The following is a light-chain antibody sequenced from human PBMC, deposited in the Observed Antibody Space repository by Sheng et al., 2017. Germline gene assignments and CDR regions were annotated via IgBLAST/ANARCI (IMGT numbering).Light chain of an antibody. J-gene: IGLJ1*01. V-gene: IGLV3-21*04. CDR1: DIVGKR. CDR2: YDS. Sequence: SYVLTQPPSVSVVTGTTARVACGGSDIVGKRVHWYQQKPGQAPLLVIYYDSDRPSGIPERFSGSTSGNTATLTISGVEAGDEADYYCQVWDNSKDHFVFGTGSKVTVL. CDR3: QVWDNSKDHFV.